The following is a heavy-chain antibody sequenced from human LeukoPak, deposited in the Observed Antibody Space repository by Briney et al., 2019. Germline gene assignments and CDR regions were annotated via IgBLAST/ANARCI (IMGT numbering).Heavy chain of an antibody. J-gene: IGHJ4*02. Sequence: GVSLRLSCTASKFTFSTYNLNWVRQAPGKGLEWISYISSGSNTIYYADSVKGRFTISRDNAKSSLYLQMNSLRAEDTAVYYCARDRRADFWSGYCLNYWGQGTLVTVSS. CDR3: ARDRRADFWSGYCLNY. D-gene: IGHD3-3*01. CDR1: KFTFSTYN. V-gene: IGHV3-48*01. CDR2: ISSGSNTI.